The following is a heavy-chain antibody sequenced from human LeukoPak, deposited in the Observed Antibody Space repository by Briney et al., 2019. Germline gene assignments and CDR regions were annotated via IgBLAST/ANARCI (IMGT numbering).Heavy chain of an antibody. CDR1: GGSISSGGYY. V-gene: IGHV4-31*03. J-gene: IGHJ3*02. D-gene: IGHD1-26*01. CDR3: ARGATDSDDAFDI. CDR2: IYYSGST. Sequence: SETLSLTCTVSGGSISSGGYYWSWIRQHPGKGLEWTGYIYYSGSTYYNPSLKSRVTISVDTSKNQFSLKLSSVTAADTAVYYCARGATDSDDAFDIWGQGTMVTVSS.